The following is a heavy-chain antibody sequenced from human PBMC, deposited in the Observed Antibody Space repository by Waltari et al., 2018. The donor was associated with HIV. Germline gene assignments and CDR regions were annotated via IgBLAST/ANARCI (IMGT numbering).Heavy chain of an antibody. V-gene: IGHV3-21*06. CDR1: GFNFASHS. Sequence: DVQLVESGGGLVKPGGSLRLSCVASGFNFASHSMTWVRQAPGKGLEWLSSISSSTRFIYYAESLKGRFVISRDNAKSSLYLQMDNLRDEDTALYYCARDSSSAWPYYHHGLDVWGQGTTVIVSS. CDR2: ISSSTRFI. J-gene: IGHJ6*02. D-gene: IGHD3-10*01. CDR3: ARDSSSAWPYYHHGLDV.